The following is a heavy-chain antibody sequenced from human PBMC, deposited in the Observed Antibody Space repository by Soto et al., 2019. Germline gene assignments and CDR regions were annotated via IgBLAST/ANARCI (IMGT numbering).Heavy chain of an antibody. CDR3: AADVPTAGAGEFDY. D-gene: IGHD6-19*01. CDR2: IKTKTEGETT. CDR1: GFTFTNAW. J-gene: IGHJ4*02. V-gene: IGHV3-15*01. Sequence: GGSLRLSCAASGFTFTNAWMNWVRQAPGKGLEWVGHIKTKTEGETTDYAAPVKGRFSISRDDSKNTQSLQMNGLRSEDTAVYYCAADVPTAGAGEFDYWGQGILVTVSS.